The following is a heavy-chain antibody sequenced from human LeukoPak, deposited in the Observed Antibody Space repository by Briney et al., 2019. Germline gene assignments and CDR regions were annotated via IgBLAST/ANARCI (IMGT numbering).Heavy chain of an antibody. CDR2: IIPIFGTA. J-gene: IGHJ5*02. D-gene: IGHD3-10*01. Sequence: SVKVSCKASGGTFSSYAISWVRQAPGQGLEWMGGIIPIFGTANYAQKFQGRVTITADKSTSTAYMELSSLRSEDTAVYYCARSREQEWKLWFGREDWFDPWGQGTLVTVSS. CDR3: ARSREQEWKLWFGREDWFDP. V-gene: IGHV1-69*06. CDR1: GGTFSSYA.